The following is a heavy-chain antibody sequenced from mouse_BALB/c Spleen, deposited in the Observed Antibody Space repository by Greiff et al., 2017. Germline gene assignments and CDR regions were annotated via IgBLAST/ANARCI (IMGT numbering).Heavy chain of an antibody. CDR3: ARGLLEDAMDY. CDR2: ISSGGST. Sequence: EVQVLESGGGLVKPGGSLKLSCAASGFTFSSYAMSWVRQTPEKRLEWVASISSGGSTYYPDGVKGRFTISRDNARNILYLQMSSLRSEDTAMYYCARGLLEDAMDYWGQGTSVTVSS. D-gene: IGHD2-10*01. CDR1: GFTFSSYA. J-gene: IGHJ4*01. V-gene: IGHV5-6-5*01.